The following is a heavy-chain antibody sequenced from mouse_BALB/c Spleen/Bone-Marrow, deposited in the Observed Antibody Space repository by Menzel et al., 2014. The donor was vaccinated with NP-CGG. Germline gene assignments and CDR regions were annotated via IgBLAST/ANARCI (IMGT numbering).Heavy chain of an antibody. V-gene: IGHV1-87*01. CDR1: GYTLTSYW. D-gene: IGHD4-1*01. J-gene: IGHJ2*01. CDR3: ARLGRGLDY. CDR2: IYPGDGDT. Sequence: QVQLKHSGAELARPGASVKLSCKASGYTLTSYWMQWVKQRPGQGLEWIGAIYPGDGDTRYTQKFKGKATLTADKSSSTAYMQLSSLASEDSAVYYCARLGRGLDYWGQGTTLTVSS.